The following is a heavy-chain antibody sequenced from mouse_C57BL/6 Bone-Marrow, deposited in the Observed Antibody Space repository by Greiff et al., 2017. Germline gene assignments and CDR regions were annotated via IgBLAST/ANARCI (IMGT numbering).Heavy chain of an antibody. V-gene: IGHV1-69*01. CDR3: ARVALYYGSSSPFDD. Sequence: QVQLQQPGAELVMPGASVKLSCKASGYTFTSYWMHWVKQRPGQGLEWIGEIDPSDSYTNYNQKFKGKSTLTVDKSSSTAYMQLSSLTSEDSAVYYCARVALYYGSSSPFDDWGQGTTLTVSS. D-gene: IGHD1-1*01. J-gene: IGHJ2*01. CDR1: GYTFTSYW. CDR2: IDPSDSYT.